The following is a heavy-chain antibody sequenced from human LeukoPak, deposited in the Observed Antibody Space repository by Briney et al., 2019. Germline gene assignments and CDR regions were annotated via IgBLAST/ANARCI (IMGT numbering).Heavy chain of an antibody. Sequence: PGGSLRLSCETSGFTISDNYMSWVRQAPGKGLEWVAVIYSGGSTNYADSVKGRFIISRDNSKNTLYLQMNSLRAEDTAVFYCARNPITMVRGGFQFDYWGQGTLVTVSS. V-gene: IGHV3-66*01. D-gene: IGHD3-10*01. CDR3: ARNPITMVRGGFQFDY. CDR1: GFTISDNY. J-gene: IGHJ4*02. CDR2: IYSGGST.